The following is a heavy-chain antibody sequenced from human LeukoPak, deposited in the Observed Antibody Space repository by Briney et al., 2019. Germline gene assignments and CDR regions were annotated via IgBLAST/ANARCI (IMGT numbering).Heavy chain of an antibody. Sequence: SQTLSLTCTVSGGSISSGGYYWSGIRQHPGKGLEWIGYIYYSGSTYYNPSLKSRVTISVDTSKNQFSLKLSSVTAADTAVYYCAGDQDGVAFDIWGQGTMVTVSS. D-gene: IGHD3-10*01. CDR2: IYYSGST. CDR3: AGDQDGVAFDI. CDR1: GGSISSGGYY. V-gene: IGHV4-31*03. J-gene: IGHJ3*02.